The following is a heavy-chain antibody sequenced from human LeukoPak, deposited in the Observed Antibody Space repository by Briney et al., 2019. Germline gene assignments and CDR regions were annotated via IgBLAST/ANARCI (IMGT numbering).Heavy chain of an antibody. Sequence: GGSLRLSCLASGFTFGSHAMLWVRQAPGEGLVWVSRLKHDGSDPSYADSVKGRFTISRDSAKNTLYLQMSSLRAEDTAVYYCARDGFKGPVTAYLDYWGQGTPVTVSS. D-gene: IGHD2-21*02. CDR3: ARDGFKGPVTAYLDY. J-gene: IGHJ4*02. V-gene: IGHV3-74*01. CDR2: LKHDGSDP. CDR1: GFTFGSHA.